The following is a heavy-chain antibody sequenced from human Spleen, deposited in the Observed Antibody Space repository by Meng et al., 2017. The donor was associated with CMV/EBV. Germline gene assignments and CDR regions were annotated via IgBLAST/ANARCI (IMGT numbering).Heavy chain of an antibody. CDR3: ARRGLWSGHGDY. Sequence: GESLKISCVASGFSVRGYYMSWVRQTPGKGLEWVAVIYAGGITYYANSVKGRFTISRDTSKNSLDLQMERLRVEDTAVYYCARRGLWSGHGDYWGQGTLVTVSS. J-gene: IGHJ4*02. V-gene: IGHV3-53*01. CDR2: IYAGGIT. D-gene: IGHD3-3*01. CDR1: GFSVRGYY.